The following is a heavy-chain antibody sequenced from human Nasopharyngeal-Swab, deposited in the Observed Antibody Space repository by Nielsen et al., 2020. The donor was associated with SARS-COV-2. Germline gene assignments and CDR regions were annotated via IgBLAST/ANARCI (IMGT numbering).Heavy chain of an antibody. Sequence: GSLRLSCTVSGGSMRGYYWSWIRQPPGKGLEGIGYIYYSGSTNYNPSLKSRVTISVDTSKNQFSLKLSSVTAADTAVYYCARGSFWYDSSGYPAEGDAFDIWGQGTMVTVSS. CDR2: IYYSGST. D-gene: IGHD3-22*01. CDR3: ARGSFWYDSSGYPAEGDAFDI. J-gene: IGHJ3*02. CDR1: GGSMRGYY. V-gene: IGHV4-59*01.